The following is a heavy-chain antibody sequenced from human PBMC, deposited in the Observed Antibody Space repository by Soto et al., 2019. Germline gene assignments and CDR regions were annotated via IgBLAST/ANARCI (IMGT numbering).Heavy chain of an antibody. D-gene: IGHD1-26*01. Sequence: SETLSLTCTIYGGSISSYFWSWIRQPPGKGLEWIGYIRYSGTTVYSPSLKSRVTMSIDTSENQFTLNLTSVTAADTAVYYCARDTGSYYLDSWGQGSLVTVSS. CDR1: GGSISSYF. J-gene: IGHJ4*01. V-gene: IGHV4-59*01. CDR2: IRYSGTT. CDR3: ARDTGSYYLDS.